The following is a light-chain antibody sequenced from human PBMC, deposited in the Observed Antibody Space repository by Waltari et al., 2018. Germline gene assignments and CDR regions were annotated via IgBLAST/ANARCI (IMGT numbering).Light chain of an antibody. J-gene: IGKJ2*01. V-gene: IGKV2-30*01. Sequence: DVGMTRSPPPLLVPLEQPAPIPSTPSQSLVYSDGNTYLHWFHQRPGQSPRRLIYKVSNRDSGVPDRFSGSGSGTDFTLKISRVEAEDVGVYYCMQGTNWPLTFGQGTKLEIK. CDR2: KVS. CDR1: QSLVYSDGNTY. CDR3: MQGTNWPLT.